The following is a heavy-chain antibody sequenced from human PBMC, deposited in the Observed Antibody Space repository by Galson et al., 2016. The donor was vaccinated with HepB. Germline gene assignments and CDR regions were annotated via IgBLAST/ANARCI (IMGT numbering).Heavy chain of an antibody. J-gene: IGHJ4*02. D-gene: IGHD3-22*01. V-gene: IGHV3-23*01. CDR2: ISGDDRNT. CDR1: RFTLSTYP. Sequence: SLRLSCAASRFTLSTYPMSWVRQAPGKGLEWVSTISGDDRNTHYADSVKGRFTISRDNSKNTLYLQMNSLRAEDTAVYYCAKDLYYYDSSGQSFFDYWGQGTQVTVSS. CDR3: AKDLYYYDSSGQSFFDY.